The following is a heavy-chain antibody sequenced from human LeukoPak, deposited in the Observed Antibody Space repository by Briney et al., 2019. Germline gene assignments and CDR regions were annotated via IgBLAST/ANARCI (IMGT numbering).Heavy chain of an antibody. Sequence: GGSLRLSCAASGFTFSNYAMSWVRQALGKGLEWVSTVSGSNNTHYADSVKGRFTISRDNSKNTLYLQMNSLRAEDTAVYYCAKDLGPNWFDPWGQGTLVTVSS. J-gene: IGHJ5*02. CDR1: GFTFSNYA. D-gene: IGHD3-16*01. CDR2: VSGSNNT. CDR3: AKDLGPNWFDP. V-gene: IGHV3-23*01.